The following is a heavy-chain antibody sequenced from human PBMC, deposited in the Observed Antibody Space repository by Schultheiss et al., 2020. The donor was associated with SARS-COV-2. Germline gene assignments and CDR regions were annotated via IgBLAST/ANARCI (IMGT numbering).Heavy chain of an antibody. Sequence: SETLSLTCTVSGGSISSYYWSWIRQPAGKGLEWIGYIYYSGSTNYNPSLKSRVTISVDTSKNQFSLKLSSVTAADTAVYYCARDRSGAAAEGIDYYYYGMDVWGQGTTVTVSS. J-gene: IGHJ6*02. CDR1: GGSISSYY. V-gene: IGHV4-59*01. D-gene: IGHD6-13*01. CDR2: IYYSGST. CDR3: ARDRSGAAAEGIDYYYYGMDV.